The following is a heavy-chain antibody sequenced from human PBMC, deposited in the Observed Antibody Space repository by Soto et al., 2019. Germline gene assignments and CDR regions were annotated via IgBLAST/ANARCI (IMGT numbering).Heavy chain of an antibody. CDR2: ISYDGSNK. CDR1: GFTFSSYG. CDR3: AKMGFEIAAAGNY. J-gene: IGHJ4*02. Sequence: PGGSLRLSCAASGFTFSSYGMHWVRQAPGKGLEWVAVISYDGSNKYYADSVKGRFTISRDNSKNTLYLQMNSLRAEDTAVYYCAKMGFEIAAAGNYWGQGTLVTVSS. V-gene: IGHV3-30*18. D-gene: IGHD6-13*01.